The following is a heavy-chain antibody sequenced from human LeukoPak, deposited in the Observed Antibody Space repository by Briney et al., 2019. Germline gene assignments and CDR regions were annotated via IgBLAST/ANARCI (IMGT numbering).Heavy chain of an antibody. J-gene: IGHJ4*02. V-gene: IGHV3-64*04. CDR1: GLNFSSYA. D-gene: IGHD2-15*01. Sequence: PGGSLRLSCSASGLNFSSYAMHWVRQAPGKGLEYVSAISTNGGSTYYADSVKGRFTISRDNSKNTLYLQMNSLRAADTAVYYCARDSGGGSLFDYWGQGTLVTVSS. CDR3: ARDSGGGSLFDY. CDR2: ISTNGGST.